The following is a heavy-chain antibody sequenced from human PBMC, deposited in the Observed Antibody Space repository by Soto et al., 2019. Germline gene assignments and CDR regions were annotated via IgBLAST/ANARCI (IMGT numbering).Heavy chain of an antibody. Sequence: GGSLRLSCAASGFTFSSYSMVWVRQAPGKGLEWVSSISHRSSRYYIYYSDSVKGRFTISRDDAKNSLFLQMDSLRAEDTATYYCARNKQLINKGWFDYWGRGTLVTVSS. D-gene: IGHD1-1*01. CDR1: GFTFSSYS. CDR3: ARNKQLINKGWFDY. V-gene: IGHV3-21*01. CDR2: ISHRSSRYYI. J-gene: IGHJ5*01.